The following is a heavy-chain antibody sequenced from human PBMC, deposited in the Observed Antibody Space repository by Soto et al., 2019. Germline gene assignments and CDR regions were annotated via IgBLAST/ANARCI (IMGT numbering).Heavy chain of an antibody. V-gene: IGHV3-30*18. CDR3: AKGRGYCSTTICYEFDY. CDR2: ISYDGSNK. Sequence: GGSLRLSCAASGFTFSGYGMHWVRQAPGKGLEWVAVISYDGSNKYYADSVKGRFIISRDNSKDTLYLQVNSLRPEDTAVYFCAKGRGYCSTTICYEFDYWGQGTLVTVSS. J-gene: IGHJ4*02. D-gene: IGHD2-2*01. CDR1: GFTFSGYG.